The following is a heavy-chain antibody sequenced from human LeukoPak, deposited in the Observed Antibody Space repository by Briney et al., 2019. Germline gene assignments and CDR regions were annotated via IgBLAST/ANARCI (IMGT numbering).Heavy chain of an antibody. CDR2: IYYSGST. Sequence: PSETLSLTCTVSGGSISSYYWSWLRQPPGKGLEWIGYIYYSGSTNYNPSLKSRVTISVDTSKNQFSLKLSSVTAADTAVYYCARGRYGGYYGSGSYYNAAYYYYMDVWGKGTTVTVSS. D-gene: IGHD3-10*01. J-gene: IGHJ6*03. CDR1: GGSISSYY. CDR3: ARGRYGGYYGSGSYYNAAYYYYMDV. V-gene: IGHV4-59*12.